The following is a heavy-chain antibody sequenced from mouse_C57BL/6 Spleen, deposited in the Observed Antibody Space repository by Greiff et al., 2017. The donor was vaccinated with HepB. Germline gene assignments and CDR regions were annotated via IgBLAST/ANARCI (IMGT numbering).Heavy chain of an antibody. D-gene: IGHD4-1*01. Sequence: VKLMESGPELVKPGASVKISCKASGYAFSSSWMNWVKQRPGKGLEWIGRIYPGDGDTNYNGKFKGKATLTADKSSSTAYMQLSSLTSEDSAVYFCARESLGFAYWGQGTLVTVSA. CDR2: IYPGDGDT. V-gene: IGHV1-82*01. CDR1: GYAFSSSW. CDR3: ARESLGFAY. J-gene: IGHJ3*01.